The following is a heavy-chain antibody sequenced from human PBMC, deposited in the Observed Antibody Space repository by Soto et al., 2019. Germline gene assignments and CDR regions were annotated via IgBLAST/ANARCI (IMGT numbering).Heavy chain of an antibody. Sequence: GGSLRLSCAASGFTFSSYSMNWVRQAPGKGLEWVSYISSSSSTIYYADSVKGRFTISRDNAKNSLYLQMNSLRDEDTAVYYCARTGYYDFWSGYPHYFDYWGQGTLVTVSS. V-gene: IGHV3-48*02. CDR3: ARTGYYDFWSGYPHYFDY. D-gene: IGHD3-3*01. CDR1: GFTFSSYS. CDR2: ISSSSSTI. J-gene: IGHJ4*02.